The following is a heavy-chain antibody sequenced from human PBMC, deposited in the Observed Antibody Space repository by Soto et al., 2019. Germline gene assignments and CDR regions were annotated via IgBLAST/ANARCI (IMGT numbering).Heavy chain of an antibody. D-gene: IGHD3-3*01. CDR3: AKIFRYYDFWSGLPSMDV. CDR1: GFTFSSYA. V-gene: IGHV3-23*01. CDR2: ISGSGGST. Sequence: PVGSLRLSCAASGFTFSSYAMSWVRQAPGKGLEWVSAISGSGGSTYYADSVKGRFTISRDNSKNTLYLQMNSLRAEDTAVYYCAKIFRYYDFWSGLPSMDVWGQGTTVTVSS. J-gene: IGHJ6*02.